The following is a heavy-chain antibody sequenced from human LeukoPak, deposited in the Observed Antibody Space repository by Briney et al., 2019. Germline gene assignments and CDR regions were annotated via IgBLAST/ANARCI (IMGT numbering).Heavy chain of an antibody. J-gene: IGHJ4*02. D-gene: IGHD3-3*01. Sequence: ASVKVSCKASGYTFTSYGISWVRQAPGQGLEWMGWISAYNGNTNYAQKLQGRVTMTTDTYTSTAYMELRSLRSDDTAVYYCARIGRFLEWGGFDYWGQGTLVTVSS. V-gene: IGHV1-18*01. CDR3: ARIGRFLEWGGFDY. CDR1: GYTFTSYG. CDR2: ISAYNGNT.